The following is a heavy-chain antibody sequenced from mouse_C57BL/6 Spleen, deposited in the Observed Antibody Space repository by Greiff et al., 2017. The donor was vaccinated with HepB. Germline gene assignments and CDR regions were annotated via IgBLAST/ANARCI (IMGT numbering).Heavy chain of an antibody. D-gene: IGHD1-1*01. J-gene: IGHJ2*01. CDR3: ARWDYYGSSYRYFDY. V-gene: IGHV1-53*01. Sequence: QVQLQQPGTELVKPGASVKLSCKASGYTFTSYWMHWVKQRPGQGLEWIGNINPSNGGTNYNEKFKSKATLTVDKSSSTAYMQLSSLTAEDSAVYYCARWDYYGSSYRYFDYWGQGTTLTVSS. CDR1: GYTFTSYW. CDR2: INPSNGGT.